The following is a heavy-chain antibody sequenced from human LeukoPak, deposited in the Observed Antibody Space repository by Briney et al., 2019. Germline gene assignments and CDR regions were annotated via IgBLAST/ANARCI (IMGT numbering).Heavy chain of an antibody. CDR3: ARAAYYDILTGLYNWFDP. V-gene: IGHV1-18*01. CDR2: ISAYNGNT. CDR1: GYTFTSYG. Sequence: GASVKVSCKASGYTFTSYGISWVRQAPGQGLEGMGWISAYNGNTNYAQKLQGRVTMTTDTSTSTAYMELRSLRSDDTAVYYCARAAYYDILTGLYNWFDPWGQGTLVTVSS. D-gene: IGHD3-9*01. J-gene: IGHJ5*02.